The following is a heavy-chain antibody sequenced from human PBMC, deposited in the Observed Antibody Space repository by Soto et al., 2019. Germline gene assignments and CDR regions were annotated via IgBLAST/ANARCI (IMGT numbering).Heavy chain of an antibody. Sequence: HPGGSLRLSCAASGFTFSSYAMSWVRQAPGKGLEWVSAISGSGGSTYYADSVKGRFTISRDNSKNTLYLQMNSLRAEDTAVYYCAKEGDLVAATPPWFDPWGQGTLVTVSS. J-gene: IGHJ5*02. CDR3: AKEGDLVAATPPWFDP. V-gene: IGHV3-23*01. CDR1: GFTFSSYA. D-gene: IGHD2-15*01. CDR2: ISGSGGST.